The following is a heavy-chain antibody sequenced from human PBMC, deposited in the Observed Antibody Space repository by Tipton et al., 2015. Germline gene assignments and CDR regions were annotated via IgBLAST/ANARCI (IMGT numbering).Heavy chain of an antibody. J-gene: IGHJ4*02. V-gene: IGHV3-33*01. CDR2: IWYDGTNK. CDR3: AGALRTVKGIAY. CDR1: GFTFSSHG. D-gene: IGHD4-11*01. Sequence: SLRLSCAASGFTFSSHGMHWVRQAPGKGLEWVAVIWYDGTNKNYADSVKGRFTISRDNSKNTLYLQMNSLRAEDTAVYYCAGALRTVKGIAYWGQGTLVTVSS.